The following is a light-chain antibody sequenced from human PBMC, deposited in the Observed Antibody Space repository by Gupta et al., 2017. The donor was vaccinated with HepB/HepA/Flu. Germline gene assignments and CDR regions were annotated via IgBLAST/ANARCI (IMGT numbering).Light chain of an antibody. J-gene: IGKJ2*03. V-gene: IGKV1-39*01. CDR3: HQTYSTPYS. CDR2: GAS. CDR1: QSIRSY. Sequence: DIQMTQSPSSLSASVGDRVTITCRASQSIRSYLNWYQQKVGKAPNLLIYGASNLQSGVPLRFSGSESGTNFTLSISSLQLEDFATYYCHQTYSTPYSFGQGTKLEIK.